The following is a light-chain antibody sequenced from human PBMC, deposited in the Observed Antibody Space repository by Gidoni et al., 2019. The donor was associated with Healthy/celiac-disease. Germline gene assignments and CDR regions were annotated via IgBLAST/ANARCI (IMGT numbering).Light chain of an antibody. V-gene: IGKV1-33*01. CDR2: DAS. Sequence: DIQMTQSPSSLSASVGDRVTITCQASQDISNYLNWYQQKPGKAPKLLIYDASNLETGVPSRFSGSGSGTDFTFTISSLQAEDIATYYYQQYDNLPPLTFGGGTKVEIK. J-gene: IGKJ4*01. CDR3: QQYDNLPPLT. CDR1: QDISNY.